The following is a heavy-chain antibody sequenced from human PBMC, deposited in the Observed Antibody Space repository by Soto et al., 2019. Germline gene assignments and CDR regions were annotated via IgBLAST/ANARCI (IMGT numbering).Heavy chain of an antibody. J-gene: IGHJ5*02. CDR2: IYYRGST. CDR1: GGSISSGGYY. CDR3: ARETRSDPIEEDKPPYKWFDP. Sequence: PSETLSLTCTVSGGSISSGGYYWSWIRQHPGKGLEWIGYIYYRGSTYYNPSLKSRVTISVDTSKNQFSLKLSSVTAADTAVYYCARETRSDPIEEDKPPYKWFDPWGQGTLVTVSS. D-gene: IGHD3-16*02. V-gene: IGHV4-31*03.